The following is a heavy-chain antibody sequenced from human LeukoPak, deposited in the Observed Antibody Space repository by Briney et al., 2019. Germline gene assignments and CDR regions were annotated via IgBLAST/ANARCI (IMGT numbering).Heavy chain of an antibody. CDR1: GFIFDDYA. D-gene: IGHD2-2*01. Sequence: GRSLRLSCAASGFIFDDYAMHWVRQAPGKGLEWVSGIAWNSGTIGYADSVKGRFTISRDNAKNSLYLQMNSLRAEDTALYYCARDLCVPGSGNCMSSVDVWGKGTTVTVSS. V-gene: IGHV3-9*01. CDR3: ARDLCVPGSGNCMSSVDV. CDR2: IAWNSGTI. J-gene: IGHJ6*04.